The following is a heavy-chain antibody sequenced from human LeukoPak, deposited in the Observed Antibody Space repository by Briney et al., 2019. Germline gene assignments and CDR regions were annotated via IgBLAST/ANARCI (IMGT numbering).Heavy chain of an antibody. D-gene: IGHD3-16*02. Sequence: ASVKVSCKASGYTFIGYYIHWVRQAPGQGLEWMGWINPNSGGTKYAQEFQGRVTMTRDTSIITAYMELSRLRSDDTAVYYCARDLMITFGGLIDNGRLDYWGLGTLVTVSS. CDR1: GYTFIGYY. CDR3: ARDLMITFGGLIDNGRLDY. CDR2: INPNSGGT. J-gene: IGHJ4*02. V-gene: IGHV1-2*02.